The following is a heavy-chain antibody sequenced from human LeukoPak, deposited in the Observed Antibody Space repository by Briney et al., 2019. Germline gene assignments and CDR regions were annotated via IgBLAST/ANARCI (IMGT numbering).Heavy chain of an antibody. D-gene: IGHD5-24*01. V-gene: IGHV3-21*01. Sequence: GGSLRLSCAASGFTFSNYRMNWVRQAPGKGLEWVSSISSSGNDISYADSVKGRFTISRGNGKNSLFLQLNSLRAEDTAVYYCARAVAGLDGYNGYWGQGTLVTVSS. J-gene: IGHJ4*02. CDR2: ISSSGNDI. CDR1: GFTFSNYR. CDR3: ARAVAGLDGYNGY.